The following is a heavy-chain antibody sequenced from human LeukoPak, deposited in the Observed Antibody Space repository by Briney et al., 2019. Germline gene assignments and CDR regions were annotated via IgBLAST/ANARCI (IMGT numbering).Heavy chain of an antibody. Sequence: GGSLRLSCAASGFTFSDHYMDWVRQAPGKGLEWVSFISSKAYGGTTEYAASVRGGFTISRDDSKSIAYLQMNSLETEDTAMYYCARDRAGRNPYYYYGMDVWGQGTTVTVSS. D-gene: IGHD6-19*01. J-gene: IGHJ6*02. V-gene: IGHV3-71*01. CDR1: GFTFSDHY. CDR2: ISSKAYGGTT. CDR3: ARDRAGRNPYYYYGMDV.